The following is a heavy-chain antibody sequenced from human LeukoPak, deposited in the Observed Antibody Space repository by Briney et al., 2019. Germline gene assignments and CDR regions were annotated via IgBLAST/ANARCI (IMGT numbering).Heavy chain of an antibody. D-gene: IGHD3-22*01. V-gene: IGHV3-23*01. Sequence: SGGSLRLSCAASGFTFSSYAMSWVRQAPGKGLEWVSAISGSGSSTYYADSVKGRFTISRDNSKNTLYLQMNSLRAEDTAVYYCAKDQGYDSSGYYSDYWGQGTLVTVSS. CDR2: ISGSGSST. J-gene: IGHJ4*02. CDR3: AKDQGYDSSGYYSDY. CDR1: GFTFSSYA.